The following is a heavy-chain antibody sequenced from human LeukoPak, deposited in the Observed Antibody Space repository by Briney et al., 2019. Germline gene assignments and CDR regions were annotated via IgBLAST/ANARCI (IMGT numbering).Heavy chain of an antibody. CDR2: IYPGDSDT. CDR1: GYSFTSYW. J-gene: IGHJ4*02. D-gene: IGHD3-16*02. V-gene: IGHV5-51*01. CDR3: ARQGSSDYDYVWGSYRPRPLGPVLN. Sequence: GESLKISCKGSGYSFTSYWIGWVRQMPGKGLEWMGIIYPGDSDTRHSLSFQGQVTVSADKSISTAYLQWSSLKASDTAMYYCARQGSSDYDYVWGSYRPRPLGPVLNWGQGTLVTVSS.